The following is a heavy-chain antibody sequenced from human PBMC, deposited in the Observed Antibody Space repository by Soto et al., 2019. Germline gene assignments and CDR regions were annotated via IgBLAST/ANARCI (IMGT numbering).Heavy chain of an antibody. CDR3: ARGQGGGGTYYDFWSGYRYYYYGMDV. V-gene: IGHV1-18*01. CDR1: GYTFTSYG. D-gene: IGHD3-3*01. J-gene: IGHJ6*02. Sequence: GASVKVSCKASGYTFTSYGISWVRQAPGQGLEWMGWISAYNGNTNYAQKLQGRVTMTTDTSTSTAYMELRSLRSDDTAVYYCARGQGGGGTYYDFWSGYRYYYYGMDVWGQGTTVTVSS. CDR2: ISAYNGNT.